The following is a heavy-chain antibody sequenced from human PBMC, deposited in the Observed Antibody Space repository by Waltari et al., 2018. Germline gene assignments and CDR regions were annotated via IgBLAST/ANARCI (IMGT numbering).Heavy chain of an antibody. Sequence: QVQLVQSGAEVKKPGSSVKVSCKASGGTFSSYAISWVRQAPGQGLEWMGGIIPIFGTANYAQRSRGRVTIPADESTSPAYMELSSLRSEDTAVYYCARVQGGFGESIYYFDYWGQGTLVTVSS. V-gene: IGHV1-69*01. CDR3: ARVQGGFGESIYYFDY. J-gene: IGHJ4*02. CDR1: GGTFSSYA. D-gene: IGHD3-10*01. CDR2: IIPIFGTA.